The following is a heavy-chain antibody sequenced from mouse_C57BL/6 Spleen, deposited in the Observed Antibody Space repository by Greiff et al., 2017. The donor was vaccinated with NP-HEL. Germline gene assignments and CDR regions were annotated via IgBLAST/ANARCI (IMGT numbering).Heavy chain of an antibody. Sequence: VQLQQSGPELVKPGASVKISCKASGYTFTDYYMNWVKQSHGKSLEWIGDINPNNGGTSYNQKFKGKATLTVDKSSSTAYMELRSLTSEDSAVYYCARFGDGNYDYWGQGTTLTVSS. J-gene: IGHJ2*01. CDR3: ARFGDGNYDY. CDR1: GYTFTDYY. CDR2: INPNNGGT. D-gene: IGHD2-1*01. V-gene: IGHV1-26*01.